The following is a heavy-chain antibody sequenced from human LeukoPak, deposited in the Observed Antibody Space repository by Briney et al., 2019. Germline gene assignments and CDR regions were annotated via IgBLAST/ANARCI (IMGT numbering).Heavy chain of an antibody. CDR1: GGSFCGYY. V-gene: IGHV4-34*01. J-gene: IGHJ4*02. Sequence: SETLSLTCAVYGGSFCGYYWSWILHPPGKGLEWIGEINHSGSTNYKPSLKSRVTISVDTSKNQFSLKLSSVTAADTAVYYCARLQRLFDYWGQGTMVTVSS. CDR3: ARLQRLFDY. CDR2: INHSGST.